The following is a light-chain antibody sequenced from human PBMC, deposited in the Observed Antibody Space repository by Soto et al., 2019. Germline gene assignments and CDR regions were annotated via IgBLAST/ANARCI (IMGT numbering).Light chain of an antibody. Sequence: IVMTQSPDSLAVSLGERASITCRSSQAVFRDSSGRHLLAWYQQKPGQPPKLLIYWASTRESGVPDRFSGSWSGTDCTLTISSLQAEDVAVYYCQQFYSPPRFTFGQGTKLEI. V-gene: IGKV4-1*01. J-gene: IGKJ2*01. CDR2: WAS. CDR1: QAVFRDSSGRHL. CDR3: QQFYSPPRFT.